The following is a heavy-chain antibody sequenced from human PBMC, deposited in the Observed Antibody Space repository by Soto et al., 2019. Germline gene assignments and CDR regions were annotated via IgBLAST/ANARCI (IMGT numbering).Heavy chain of an antibody. J-gene: IGHJ4*02. CDR1: GFTVSSNY. Sequence: GGSLRLSCAASGFTVSSNYMSWVRQAPGKGLEWVSVIYSGGSTYYADSVKGRFTISRHNSKNTLYLQMNSLRAEDTAVYYCARGTLPTYYYGSGSYGLDYWGQGTLVTVSS. CDR2: IYSGGST. V-gene: IGHV3-53*04. D-gene: IGHD3-10*01. CDR3: ARGTLPTYYYGSGSYGLDY.